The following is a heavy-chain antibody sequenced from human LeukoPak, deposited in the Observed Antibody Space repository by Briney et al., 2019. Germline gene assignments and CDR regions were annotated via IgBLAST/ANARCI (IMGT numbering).Heavy chain of an antibody. J-gene: IGHJ3*02. CDR1: GYTFTGYY. V-gene: IGHV1-2*02. Sequence: KPGASVEVSCKASGYTFTGYYMHWVRQAPGQGLEWMGWINPNSGGTNYAQKFQGRVTMTRDTSISTAYMELSRLRSDDTAVYYCAREDCSSTSCNDAFDIWGQGTMVTVSS. CDR2: INPNSGGT. CDR3: AREDCSSTSCNDAFDI. D-gene: IGHD2-2*01.